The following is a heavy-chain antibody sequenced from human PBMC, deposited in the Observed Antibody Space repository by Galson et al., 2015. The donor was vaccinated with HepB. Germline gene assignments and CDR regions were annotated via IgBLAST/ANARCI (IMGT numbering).Heavy chain of an antibody. V-gene: IGHV2-5*02. Sequence: PALVKPTQTLTLTCTFSGFSLSSSGVGVGWIRQPPGKALEWLALIYWDDDKRYSPSLKSRLTVTKDTSKNQVVLTMTNMDPVDTATYYCAHRPYSSRFQPFDAFDIWGQGTMVTVSS. CDR2: IYWDDDK. CDR3: AHRPYSSRFQPFDAFDI. CDR1: GFSLSSSGVG. J-gene: IGHJ3*02. D-gene: IGHD1-26*01.